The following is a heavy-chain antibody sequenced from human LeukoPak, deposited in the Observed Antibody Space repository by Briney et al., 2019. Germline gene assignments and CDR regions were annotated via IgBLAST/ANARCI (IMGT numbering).Heavy chain of an antibody. CDR3: AGGLAAAGIRVDY. Sequence: GGSLRLSCAASGFTFSSYWMSWVRQAPGKGLEWVANIKQDGSEKYYVDSVKGRFTISRDNAKNSLYLQMNSLRAEDTAVYYCAGGLAAAGIRVDYWGQGTLVTVSS. D-gene: IGHD6-13*01. V-gene: IGHV3-7*01. CDR1: GFTFSSYW. J-gene: IGHJ4*02. CDR2: IKQDGSEK.